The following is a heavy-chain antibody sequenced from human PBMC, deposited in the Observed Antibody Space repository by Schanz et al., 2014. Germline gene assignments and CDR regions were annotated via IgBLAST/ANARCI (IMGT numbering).Heavy chain of an antibody. J-gene: IGHJ6*02. D-gene: IGHD3-10*01. CDR1: GYNFTTYT. V-gene: IGHV7-4-1*02. CDR3: ASDTMGGNFVLDV. CDR2: INTNTANP. Sequence: QVQLVQSGSELTRPGASVKVSCKASGYNFTTYTMNWVRQAPGQGLEWMGWINTNTANPTYAQGFTGRFVYTLDASVTTAYLEISSLKAEDTAVYYCASDTMGGNFVLDVWGQGTTVTVSS.